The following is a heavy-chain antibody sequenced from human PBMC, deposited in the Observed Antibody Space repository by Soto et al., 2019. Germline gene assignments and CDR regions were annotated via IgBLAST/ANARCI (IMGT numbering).Heavy chain of an antibody. CDR2: IYYSGST. CDR1: GGSISSSSYY. D-gene: IGHD1-26*01. CDR3: ASPGGKKDYYYYGMDV. Sequence: PSETLSLTCTVSGGSISSSSYYWGWIRQPPGKGLEWIGSIYYSGSTYYNPSLKSRVTISVDTSKNQFSLKLSSVTAADTAVYYCASPGGKKDYYYYGMDVWGQGTTVTVS. V-gene: IGHV4-39*01. J-gene: IGHJ6*02.